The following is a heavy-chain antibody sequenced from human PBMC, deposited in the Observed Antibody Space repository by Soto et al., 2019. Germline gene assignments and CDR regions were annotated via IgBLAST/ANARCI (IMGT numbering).Heavy chain of an antibody. J-gene: IGHJ4*02. CDR2: MYPNSGNT. V-gene: IGHV1-8*01. D-gene: IGHD6-6*01. Sequence: QVQLVQSGAEVKKPGASVKVSCKASGYTFTSYDINWVRQATGQGLEWMGWMYPNSGNTGYAQKFQGRVTMTRNTSISTAYMELISLGSEDTAVYYCARGLRKQRGDSSSSDYWGQGTLVTVSS. CDR1: GYTFTSYD. CDR3: ARGLRKQRGDSSSSDY.